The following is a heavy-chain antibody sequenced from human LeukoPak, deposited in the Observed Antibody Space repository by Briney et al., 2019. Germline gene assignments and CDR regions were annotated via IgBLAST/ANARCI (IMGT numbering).Heavy chain of an antibody. CDR2: MNPNSGNT. D-gene: IGHD4-17*01. J-gene: IGHJ6*02. Sequence: ASVKVSCKASGYTFTSYYMHWVRQATGQGLEWMGWMNPNSGNTGYAQKFQGRVTMTRNTSISTAYMELSSLRSEDTAVYYCARSVPEDYYYGMDVWGQGTTVTVSS. V-gene: IGHV1-8*02. CDR1: GYTFTSYY. CDR3: ARSVPEDYYYGMDV.